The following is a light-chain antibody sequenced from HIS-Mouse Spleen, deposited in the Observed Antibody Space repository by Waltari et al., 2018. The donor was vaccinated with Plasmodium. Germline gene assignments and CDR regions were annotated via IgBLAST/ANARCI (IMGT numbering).Light chain of an antibody. J-gene: IGKJ5*01. CDR2: DAS. V-gene: IGKV3-11*01. CDR1: QGVSSY. CDR3: QQRSNWPPT. Sequence: EIVLTHSPATLSLSPGERATLSGRASQGVSSYLAWYQQKPCQAPRLLCYDASSRATGSPARFSGSGSGTDFTLTIRSLEPEDCALYYCQQRSNWPPTFGQGTRLEIK.